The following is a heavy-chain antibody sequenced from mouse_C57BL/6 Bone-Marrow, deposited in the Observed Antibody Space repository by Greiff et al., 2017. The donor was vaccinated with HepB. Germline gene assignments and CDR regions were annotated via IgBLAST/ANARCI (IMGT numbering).Heavy chain of an antibody. CDR3: TTDYYGSSSYFDY. Sequence: EVKLQESGAELVRPGASVKLSCTASGFNIKDYYMHWVKQRPEQGLEWIGRIDPEDGDTEYAPKFQGKATMTADTSSNTAYLQLRSLTSEDTAVYYCTTDYYGSSSYFDYWGQGTTLTVSS. J-gene: IGHJ2*01. CDR2: IDPEDGDT. D-gene: IGHD1-1*01. V-gene: IGHV14-1*01. CDR1: GFNIKDYY.